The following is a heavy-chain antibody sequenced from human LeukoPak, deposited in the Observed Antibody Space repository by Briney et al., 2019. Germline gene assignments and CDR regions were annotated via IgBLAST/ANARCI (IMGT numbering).Heavy chain of an antibody. J-gene: IGHJ4*02. CDR2: ISAYNGNT. CDR3: ARDLKVVVPAAVDY. Sequence: ASVRVSCKASGYTFTSYGFSWVRQAPGQGLEWMGWISAYNGNTNYAQKFQGRVTMTTETSTRTAYLELRSLRSDDTAMYYCARDLKVVVPAAVDYWGQGTLVTVSS. V-gene: IGHV1-18*01. CDR1: GYTFTSYG. D-gene: IGHD2-2*01.